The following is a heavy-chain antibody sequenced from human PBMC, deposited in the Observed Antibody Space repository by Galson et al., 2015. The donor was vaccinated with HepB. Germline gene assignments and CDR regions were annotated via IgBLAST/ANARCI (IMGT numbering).Heavy chain of an antibody. J-gene: IGHJ3*02. Sequence: SVKVSCKASGGTFSSYAISWVRQAPGQGLEWLGGIIPIFGTANYAQKFQGRVTITADESTSTAYMELSSLISEDTAVYYCARGPFSEPYDSSGYYYGAFDIWGQGTMVTVSS. V-gene: IGHV1-69*13. D-gene: IGHD3-22*01. CDR1: GGTFSSYA. CDR3: ARGPFSEPYDSSGYYYGAFDI. CDR2: IIPIFGTA.